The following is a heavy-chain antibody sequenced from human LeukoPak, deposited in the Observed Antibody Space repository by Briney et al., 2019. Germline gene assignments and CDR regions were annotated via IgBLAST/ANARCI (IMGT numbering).Heavy chain of an antibody. D-gene: IGHD2-21*01. CDR1: GGTFSSYA. J-gene: IGHJ6*03. Sequence: ASVKVSCKASGGTFSSYAISWVRQAPGQGLEWMGGIIPIFGTANYAQMFQGRVTITADESTSTAYMELSSLRSEDTAVYYCARGVLFYYYYYMDVWGKGTTVTVSS. V-gene: IGHV1-69*13. CDR2: IIPIFGTA. CDR3: ARGVLFYYYYYMDV.